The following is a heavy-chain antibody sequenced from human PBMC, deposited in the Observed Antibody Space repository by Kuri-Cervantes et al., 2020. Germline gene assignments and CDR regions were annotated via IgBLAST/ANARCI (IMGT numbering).Heavy chain of an antibody. J-gene: IGHJ3*02. V-gene: IGHV3-30*03. CDR2: ISYDGSNK. Sequence: GESLKISCAASGFTFSSYGMHWVRQAPGKGLEWVAVISYDGSNKYCADSVKGRFTISRDNAKNSLYLQMNSLRAEDTAVYYCARGPSYIHYDYIWGSYRQRAFDIWGQGTMVTVSS. CDR3: ARGPSYIHYDYIWGSYRQRAFDI. D-gene: IGHD3-16*02. CDR1: GFTFSSYG.